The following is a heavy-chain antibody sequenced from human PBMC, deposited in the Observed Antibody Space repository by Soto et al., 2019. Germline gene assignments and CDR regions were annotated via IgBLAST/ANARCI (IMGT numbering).Heavy chain of an antibody. CDR1: GYTFTGYY. J-gene: IGHJ3*02. CDR3: ARERQIRPVGSENAFDI. D-gene: IGHD6-25*01. CDR2: INPNSAGT. Sequence: QVQLVQSGAEVKKPGASVKVSCKASGYTFTGYYIHWVRQAPGQGLEWMGWINPNSAGTNYAQTFQGRVTMTRDMSISTVYMELSGLRSDDSAVFFCARERQIRPVGSENAFDIWGQGTMLTVSS. V-gene: IGHV1-2*02.